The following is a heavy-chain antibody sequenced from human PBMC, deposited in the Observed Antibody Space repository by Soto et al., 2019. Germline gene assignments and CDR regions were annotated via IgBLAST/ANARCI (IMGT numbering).Heavy chain of an antibody. Sequence: EVQLVESGGGLVQPGRSLRLSCAASGFTFDDYAMHWVRQAPGKGLEWVSGISWNSGSIGYADSVKGRFTISRDNAKNSLYLQMNSLRAEDTALYYCAKDKTAAELTGTTNWFDPWGQGTLVTVSS. J-gene: IGHJ5*02. V-gene: IGHV3-9*01. CDR1: GFTFDDYA. CDR3: AKDKTAAELTGTTNWFDP. CDR2: ISWNSGSI. D-gene: IGHD1-7*01.